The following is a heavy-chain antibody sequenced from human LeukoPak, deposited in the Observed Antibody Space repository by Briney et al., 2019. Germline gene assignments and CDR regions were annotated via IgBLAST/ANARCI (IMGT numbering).Heavy chain of an antibody. J-gene: IGHJ4*02. V-gene: IGHV1-2*02. D-gene: IGHD4-17*01. CDR3: ARALRPVTSNFDY. Sequence: ASVKVSCKTSGYTFSGYYIHWVRQAPGQGLEWMGWINPNSGGTNYAQKFQGRVTMTRDTSISTTYMELSRLTSDDTAVYYCARALRPVTSNFDYWGQGTLVTVSS. CDR2: INPNSGGT. CDR1: GYTFSGYY.